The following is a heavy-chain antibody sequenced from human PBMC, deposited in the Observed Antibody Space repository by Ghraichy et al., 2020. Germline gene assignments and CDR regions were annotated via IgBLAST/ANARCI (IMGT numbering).Heavy chain of an antibody. CDR3: ARDSSRYSSSSPIDY. D-gene: IGHD6-6*01. J-gene: IGHJ4*02. V-gene: IGHV1-2*02. Sequence: ASVKVFCKASGYTFTGYYMHWVRQAPGQGLEWMGWINPNSGGTNYAQKFQGRVTMTRDTSISTAYMELSRLRSDDTAVYYCARDSSRYSSSSPIDYWGQGTLVTVSS. CDR2: INPNSGGT. CDR1: GYTFTGYY.